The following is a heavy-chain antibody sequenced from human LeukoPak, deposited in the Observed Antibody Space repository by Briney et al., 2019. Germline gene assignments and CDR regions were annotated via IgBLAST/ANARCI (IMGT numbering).Heavy chain of an antibody. CDR3: ARTRSSGHLTFDY. Sequence: PGGSLRLSCAASEFTFSSYSMNWVRQAPGKGLEWVSYITSSGNSKSYADSVKGRFTISRDNTKNSLYLQMNGLRAEDTAVYYCARTRSSGHLTFDYWGQGILVTVSS. J-gene: IGHJ4*02. V-gene: IGHV3-48*01. CDR2: ITSSGNSK. CDR1: EFTFSSYS. D-gene: IGHD3-22*01.